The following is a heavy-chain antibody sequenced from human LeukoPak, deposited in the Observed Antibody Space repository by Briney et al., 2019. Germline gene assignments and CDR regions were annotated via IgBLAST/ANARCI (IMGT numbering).Heavy chain of an antibody. CDR3: ARRAGAYSHPYDY. CDR1: GFTVSSNS. D-gene: IGHD4/OR15-4a*01. CDR2: IYSDNT. J-gene: IGHJ4*02. V-gene: IGHV3-53*01. Sequence: GGSLRLSCTASGFTVSSNSMSWVRQAPGKGLEWVSFIYSDNTHYSDSVNGRFTISRDNSKNPLYLQMNRLRAEATAVYYCARRAGAYSHPYDYWGQGTLVTVSS.